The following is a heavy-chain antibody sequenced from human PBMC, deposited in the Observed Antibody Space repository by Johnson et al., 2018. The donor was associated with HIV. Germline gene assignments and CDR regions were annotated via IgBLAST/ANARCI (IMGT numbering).Heavy chain of an antibody. Sequence: QVQLVESGGGLVQPGGSLRLSCAASGFTFSSYWMSWVRQAPGKGLEWVAVIWYDGSNEYYADSVKGRFTISRDNSKNTLYLQMNSLRAEYTAVYYCAIIPAGNGFDLWGQGTMVTVSS. CDR2: IWYDGSNE. V-gene: IGHV3-33*08. D-gene: IGHD2-2*01. CDR3: AIIPAGNGFDL. J-gene: IGHJ3*01. CDR1: GFTFSSYW.